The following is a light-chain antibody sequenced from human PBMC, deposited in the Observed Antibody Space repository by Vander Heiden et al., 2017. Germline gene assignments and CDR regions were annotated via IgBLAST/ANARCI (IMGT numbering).Light chain of an antibody. J-gene: IGKJ1*01. V-gene: IGKV1-39*01. Sequence: DSQMTQSPSSVSGSGGGRETSTWRATQSISNYLNWYQQKPGEAPTLLIYSTSTLQSGVPSRFSGSGSGTDFTLTISNLHPDDFATYFCQQSYATSWTFGQGTKVEIK. CDR3: QQSYATSWT. CDR2: STS. CDR1: QSISNY.